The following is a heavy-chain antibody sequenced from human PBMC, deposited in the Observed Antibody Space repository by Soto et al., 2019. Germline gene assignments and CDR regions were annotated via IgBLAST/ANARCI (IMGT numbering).Heavy chain of an antibody. D-gene: IGHD3-22*01. CDR1: GYTFTSYG. Sequence: ASVKVSCKASGYTFTSYGITWVRQAPGQGLEWMGWISAYNGNTKYAQKLQGRVTMTTDTSTDTAYMELSSLRSEDTAVYYCATRSPYYYDSSGYYYFDYWGQGTLVTVSS. J-gene: IGHJ4*02. V-gene: IGHV1-18*01. CDR3: ATRSPYYYDSSGYYYFDY. CDR2: ISAYNGNT.